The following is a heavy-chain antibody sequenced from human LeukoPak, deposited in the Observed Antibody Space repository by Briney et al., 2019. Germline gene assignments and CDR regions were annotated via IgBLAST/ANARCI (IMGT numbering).Heavy chain of an antibody. D-gene: IGHD2-15*01. CDR2: IYHSGST. J-gene: IGHJ3*02. Sequence: SETLSLTCAVYGGSFSGYYWSWIRQPPGKGLEWIGYIYHSGSTYYNPSLKSRVTISVDRSKNQFSLKLSSVTAADTAVYYCARGERISAFDIWGQGTMVTVSS. CDR3: ARGERISAFDI. CDR1: GGSFSGYY. V-gene: IGHV4-34*01.